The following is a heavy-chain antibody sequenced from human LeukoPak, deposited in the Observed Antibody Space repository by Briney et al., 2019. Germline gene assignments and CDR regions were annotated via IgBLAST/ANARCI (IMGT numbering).Heavy chain of an antibody. V-gene: IGHV4-34*01. CDR3: ARGIAARHYYYYYMDV. CDR1: GGSFSGYY. Sequence: MPSETLSLTCAVYGGSFSGYYWSWIRQPPGKGLEWIGEINHSGSTNYNPSLKSRDTISVDTSKNQFSLKLSSVTAADTAVYYCARGIAARHYYYYYMDVWGKGTTVTVSS. D-gene: IGHD6-6*01. J-gene: IGHJ6*03. CDR2: INHSGST.